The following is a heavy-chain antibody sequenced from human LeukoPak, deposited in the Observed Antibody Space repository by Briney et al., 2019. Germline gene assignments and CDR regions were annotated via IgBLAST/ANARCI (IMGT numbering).Heavy chain of an antibody. CDR2: ISAYNGNT. Sequence: ASVKVSCKASGYTFTSYGISWVRQAPGQGLEWMGWISAYNGNTNYAQKLQGRVTMATDTATSTAYMELRSLTSDDTAMYYCARSGRGTYYYFDLWGQGTLVTVSS. J-gene: IGHJ4*02. D-gene: IGHD5-12*01. CDR3: ARSGRGTYYYFDL. CDR1: GYTFTSYG. V-gene: IGHV1-18*01.